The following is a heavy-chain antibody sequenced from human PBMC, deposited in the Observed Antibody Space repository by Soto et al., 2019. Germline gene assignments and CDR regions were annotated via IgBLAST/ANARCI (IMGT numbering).Heavy chain of an antibody. Sequence: ASVKVSCKASGYTFTTYAMHWVRQAPGQRLEWMGWINAGNGNTKYSQKFQGRVTITRDTSASTAYMELSSLRSEDTAVYYCARDTWNDVVWFVPWGQGILVTVS. J-gene: IGHJ5*02. CDR2: INAGNGNT. CDR1: GYTFTTYA. D-gene: IGHD1-1*01. CDR3: ARDTWNDVVWFVP. V-gene: IGHV1-3*01.